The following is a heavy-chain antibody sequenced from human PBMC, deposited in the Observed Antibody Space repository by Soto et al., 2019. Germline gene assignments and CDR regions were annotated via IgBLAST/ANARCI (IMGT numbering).Heavy chain of an antibody. J-gene: IGHJ4*02. D-gene: IGHD1-20*01. V-gene: IGHV4-4*07. CDR2: MHTSGST. Sequence: SETLSLTCTVSGGAIRGYYWSWIRQPAGRGLEWIGRMHTSGSTNYNPSLKSRVTISVDTSKNQFSLKLSSVTAADTAVYYCARGRYNWNYWGQGTLVTVSS. CDR3: ARGRYNWNY. CDR1: GGAIRGYY.